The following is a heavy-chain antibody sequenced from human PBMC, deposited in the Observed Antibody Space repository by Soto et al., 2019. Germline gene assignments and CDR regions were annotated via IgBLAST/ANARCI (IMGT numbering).Heavy chain of an antibody. CDR1: GDSVSGNSVA. CDR3: ARDFPYYEICDNYFDY. D-gene: IGHD3-16*01. J-gene: IGHJ4*01. Sequence: SQTLSLTCAISGDSVSGNSVAWNWIRQSPSRGLEWLGRTYYRSKWYNDYAVSVKSRITVTPDTSKNQFSLHLNSVTPEDTAVYYCARDFPYYEICDNYFDYWGHGALVTVSS. V-gene: IGHV6-1*01. CDR2: TYYRSKWYN.